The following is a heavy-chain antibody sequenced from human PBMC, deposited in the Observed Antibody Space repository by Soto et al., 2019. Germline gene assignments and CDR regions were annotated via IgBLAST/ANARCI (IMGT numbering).Heavy chain of an antibody. CDR1: GGSISYNSYD. J-gene: IGHJ4*02. D-gene: IGHD2-2*01. V-gene: IGHV4-39*01. CDR3: ARLVVVAPVANV. CDR2: IFYTGTT. Sequence: SETLSLTCSVSGGSISYNSYDWGWIRQPPGKGLEWIGGIFYTGTTYYSPSLKDRVTMSMDTSKNFFSVNLTSVTAADTAVYFCARLVVVAPVANVWGQGTLVTVS.